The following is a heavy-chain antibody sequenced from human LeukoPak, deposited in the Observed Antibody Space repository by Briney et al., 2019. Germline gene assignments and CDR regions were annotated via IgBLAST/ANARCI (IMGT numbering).Heavy chain of an antibody. Sequence: SETLSLTCAVYGGSFSGYYWSWIRQPPGKGLEWIGEINHSGSTNYNPSLKSRVTISVDTSKNHFSLKLSSVTAADTAVYYCARDQIIVATILDYYYGMDVWGQGTTVTVSS. CDR2: INHSGST. V-gene: IGHV4-34*01. J-gene: IGHJ6*02. CDR1: GGSFSGYY. CDR3: ARDQIIVATILDYYYGMDV. D-gene: IGHD5-12*01.